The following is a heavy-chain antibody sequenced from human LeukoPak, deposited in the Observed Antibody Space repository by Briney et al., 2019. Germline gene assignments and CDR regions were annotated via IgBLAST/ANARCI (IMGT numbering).Heavy chain of an antibody. J-gene: IGHJ4*02. CDR1: GFTFSSYA. Sequence: GGSLRLSCAASGFTFSSYAMSWVRQAPGKGLEWVSAISDSGGSTYYADSVKGRFTISRDSSKNTLYLQMNSLRAEDTAVYYCGKNVRDLWFWELSYFDYWGQGTPVTVSS. CDR3: GKNVRDLWFWELSYFDY. D-gene: IGHD3-10*01. V-gene: IGHV3-23*01. CDR2: ISDSGGST.